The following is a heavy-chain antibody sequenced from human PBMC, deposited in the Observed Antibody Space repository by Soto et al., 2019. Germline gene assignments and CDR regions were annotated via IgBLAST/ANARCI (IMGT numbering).Heavy chain of an antibody. J-gene: IGHJ6*02. CDR2: IYHGGGV. Sequence: SETLSLTCAVSGYSMTSGYYWGWVRQPPGKGLEWLGSIYHGGGVYYNPSLKSRVTLSLDASKNHFSLHLTSVTAADTAVYYCARTFDYYGMDVWGQGTAVTVSS. V-gene: IGHV4-38-2*01. CDR1: GYSMTSGYY. D-gene: IGHD3-3*01. CDR3: ARTFDYYGMDV.